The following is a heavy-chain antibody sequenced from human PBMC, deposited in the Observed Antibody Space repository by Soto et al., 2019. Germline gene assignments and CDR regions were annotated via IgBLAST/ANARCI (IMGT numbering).Heavy chain of an antibody. V-gene: IGHV4-31*03. CDR3: ARSYDFWSGPLYYYYGMDV. CDR1: GGSISSGGYY. J-gene: IGHJ6*02. D-gene: IGHD3-3*01. Sequence: QVQLQESGPGLVKPSQTLSLTCTVSGGSISSGGYYWSWIRQHPGKGLEWIGYIYYSGRTYYNPSLKSRVTISVDTSKNQFSLKLSSVTAADTAVYYCARSYDFWSGPLYYYYGMDVWGQGTTVTVSS. CDR2: IYYSGRT.